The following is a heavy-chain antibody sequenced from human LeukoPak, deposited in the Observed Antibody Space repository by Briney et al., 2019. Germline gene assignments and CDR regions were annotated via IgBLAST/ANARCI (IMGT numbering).Heavy chain of an antibody. CDR1: GFTFDDYA. CDR3: ASLSLGY. Sequence: GRSLRLSCVASGFTFDDYALHWVRQVPGKGLEWVSHISWNSVSIGYADSVKGRFTISRDNAKNSLSLQMNSLRVEDAAIYYCASLSLGYWGQGTLVTVSS. V-gene: IGHV3-9*01. D-gene: IGHD2/OR15-2a*01. J-gene: IGHJ4*02. CDR2: ISWNSVSI.